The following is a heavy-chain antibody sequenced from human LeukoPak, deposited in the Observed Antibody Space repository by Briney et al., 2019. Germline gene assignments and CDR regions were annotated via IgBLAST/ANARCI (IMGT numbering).Heavy chain of an antibody. J-gene: IGHJ4*02. CDR3: AKDQGYEEAMTRGYFDY. V-gene: IGHV3-23*01. CDR1: GFTFSSYA. CDR2: IIGSGGST. D-gene: IGHD2-2*01. Sequence: GGSLRLSCAASGFTFSSYAMNWVRQAPGKRLEWVSSIIGSGGSTYYADSVKGRFTFSRDNSKNTLYLQMNSLRAEDTAVYYCAKDQGYEEAMTRGYFDYWGQGTLVTVSS.